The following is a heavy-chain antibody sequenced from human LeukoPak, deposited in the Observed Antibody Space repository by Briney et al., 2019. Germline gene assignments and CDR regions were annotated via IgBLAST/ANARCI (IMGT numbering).Heavy chain of an antibody. J-gene: IGHJ4*02. CDR2: INHSGST. CDR3: AKGGSHSGSSSPPLDY. V-gene: IGHV4-34*01. Sequence: PSETLSLTCAVYGGSFSGYYWSWIRQPPGKGLEWIGEINHSGSTNYNPSLKSRVTISVDTSKNQFSLKLSSVTAADTAVYYCAKGGSHSGSSSPPLDYWGQGTLVTVSS. CDR1: GGSFSGYY. D-gene: IGHD1-26*01.